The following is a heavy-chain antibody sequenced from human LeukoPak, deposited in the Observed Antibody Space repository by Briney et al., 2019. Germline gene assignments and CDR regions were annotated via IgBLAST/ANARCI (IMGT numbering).Heavy chain of an antibody. CDR2: IKPNSGGT. V-gene: IGHV1-2*02. CDR3: ARDDSYGLDY. CDR1: GYTFTGYY. Sequence: ASVKVSCKASGYTFTGYYMHWVRQAPGQGLEWMGWIKPNSGGTNYAQKFQGRVTITADESTSTAYMELSSLRSEDTAVYYCARDDSYGLDYWGQGTLVTVSS. J-gene: IGHJ4*02. D-gene: IGHD5-18*01.